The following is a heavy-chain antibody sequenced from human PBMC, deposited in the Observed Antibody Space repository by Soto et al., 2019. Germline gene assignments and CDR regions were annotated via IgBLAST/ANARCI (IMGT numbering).Heavy chain of an antibody. CDR2: INSDGSST. CDR1: GFTFSSYW. CDR3: ARDANDYGDYGPYYDGMDV. Sequence: EVQLVESGGGLVQPGGSLRLSCAASGFTFSSYWMHWVRQAPGKGLVWVSRINSDGSSTSYADSVKGRFTISRDNAKNTLYLQMNSLRAEDTAVYYCARDANDYGDYGPYYDGMDVWGQGTTVTVSS. D-gene: IGHD4-17*01. V-gene: IGHV3-74*01. J-gene: IGHJ6*02.